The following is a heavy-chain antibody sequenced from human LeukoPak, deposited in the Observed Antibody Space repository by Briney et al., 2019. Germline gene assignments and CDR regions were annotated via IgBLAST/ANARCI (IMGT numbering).Heavy chain of an antibody. J-gene: IGHJ2*01. Sequence: PGGSLRLSCAASGFTFSDNYMSWVRQSPGKGLEWVSYISNSGTYINYADSVKGRFTISRDNAKNSLYLQMNSLRAEDTAVYYCARVAWGPNWYFDLWGRGTLVTVSS. CDR2: ISNSGTYI. CDR3: ARVAWGPNWYFDL. V-gene: IGHV3-11*03. CDR1: GFTFSDNY. D-gene: IGHD7-27*01.